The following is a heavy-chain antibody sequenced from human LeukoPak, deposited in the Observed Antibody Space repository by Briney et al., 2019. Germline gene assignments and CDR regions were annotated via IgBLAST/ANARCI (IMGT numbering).Heavy chain of an antibody. CDR2: ISSSGSTK. D-gene: IGHD2-2*01. CDR1: GFTFSSYE. V-gene: IGHV3-48*03. Sequence: GGSLRLSCAASGFTFSSYELNWVRQAPGKGLEWVSSISSSGSTKYYADSVKGRFTISRDNAKNSLYLQMNSLRADDTAVYYCARGRAADQLLWYFDYWGQGTLVTVSS. J-gene: IGHJ4*02. CDR3: ARGRAADQLLWYFDY.